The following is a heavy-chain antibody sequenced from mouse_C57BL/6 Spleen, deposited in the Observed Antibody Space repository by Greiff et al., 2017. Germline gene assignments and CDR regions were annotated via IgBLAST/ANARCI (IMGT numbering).Heavy chain of an antibody. J-gene: IGHJ3*01. CDR3: AGAPWFAY. D-gene: IGHD3-1*01. CDR1: GYTFTSYT. Sequence: VQLQESGADLVRPGASVKISCKASGYTFTSYTMHWVKQRPGQGLEWIGYINPGSGSTNYTQKFKGQATVTADKTSNTAYMQLSSLTSEDSAGYCGAGAPWFAYWGQGTLVTVSA. V-gene: IGHV1-4*01. CDR2: INPGSGST.